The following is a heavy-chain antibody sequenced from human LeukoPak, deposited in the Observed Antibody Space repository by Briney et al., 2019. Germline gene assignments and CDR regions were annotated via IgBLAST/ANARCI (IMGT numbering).Heavy chain of an antibody. CDR3: ARAILYYSDGSGYPYFDY. V-gene: IGHV4-39*02. J-gene: IGHJ4*02. CDR1: GGSISSSTYF. CDR2: IYYTGSS. D-gene: IGHD3-22*01. Sequence: SETLSLTCTVSGGSISSSTYFWGWIRQPPGKGLEWIGTIYYTGSSYYNPSLKSRVTISVDTSKNHFSLKVRSVTAADTAVYYCARAILYYSDGSGYPYFDYWGQGTLVTVSS.